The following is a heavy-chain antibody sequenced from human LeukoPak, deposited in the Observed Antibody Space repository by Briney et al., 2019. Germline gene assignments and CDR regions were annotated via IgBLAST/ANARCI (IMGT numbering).Heavy chain of an antibody. CDR1: GFTFSKAW. CDR3: TTITMIREHEDY. D-gene: IGHD3-10*01. Sequence: GGSLRLSCAASGFTFSKAWMSWVRQAPGKGLEWVGRIKSKTDGGTTDYAAPVKDRFTISRDDSRNTLSLQMNSLKTEDTAVYYCTTITMIREHEDYWGQGTLVTVSS. V-gene: IGHV3-15*01. J-gene: IGHJ4*02. CDR2: IKSKTDGGTT.